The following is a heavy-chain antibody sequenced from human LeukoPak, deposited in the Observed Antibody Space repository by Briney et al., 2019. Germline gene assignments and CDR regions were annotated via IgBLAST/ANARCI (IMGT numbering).Heavy chain of an antibody. D-gene: IGHD2-2*01. CDR2: IYHSGST. J-gene: IGHJ4*02. V-gene: IGHV4-38-2*01. CDR1: GFSISSGYY. Sequence: SETLSLTCAVSGFSISSGYYWGWIRQPPGKGLEWIGSIYHSGSTHYNPSLKSRVTISVDTSKNQFSPKLSSVTAADTAVYYCARNGTNNYFDYWGQGTLVTVSS. CDR3: ARNGTNNYFDY.